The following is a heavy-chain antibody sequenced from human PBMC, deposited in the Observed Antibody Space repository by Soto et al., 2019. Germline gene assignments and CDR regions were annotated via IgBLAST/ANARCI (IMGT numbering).Heavy chain of an antibody. CDR2: ISYDGSDK. D-gene: IGHD3-22*01. V-gene: IGHV3-30-3*01. CDR1: GFTFSSYA. Sequence: GGSLRLSCAASGFTFSSYAMHWVRQAPGKKMEWVALISYDGSDKDYADSVKGRFTISRDNSRNTLFLQMNSLRAEDTAVYYCARDYYKYYDSSGYYRSPAYWGQGTLVTVSS. J-gene: IGHJ4*02. CDR3: ARDYYKYYDSSGYYRSPAY.